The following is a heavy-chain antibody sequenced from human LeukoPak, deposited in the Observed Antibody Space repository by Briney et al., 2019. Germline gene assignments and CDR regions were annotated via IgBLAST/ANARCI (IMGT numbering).Heavy chain of an antibody. D-gene: IGHD4-17*01. J-gene: IGHJ5*02. CDR1: GFTFSSYE. Sequence: GGSLRLSCAASGFTFSSYEMNWDRQAPGKGLEWVSYISSSGSTIYYADSVKGRFTISRDNAKNSLYLQMNSLRAEDTAVYYCARGYGDYDLTYWFDPWGQGTLVTVSS. V-gene: IGHV3-48*03. CDR2: ISSSGSTI. CDR3: ARGYGDYDLTYWFDP.